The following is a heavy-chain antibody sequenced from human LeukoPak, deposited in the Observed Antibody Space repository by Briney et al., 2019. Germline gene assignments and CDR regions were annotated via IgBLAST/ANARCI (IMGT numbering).Heavy chain of an antibody. D-gene: IGHD3-10*01. CDR3: ARETLATHYGSGIYPNNWFDP. J-gene: IGHJ5*02. CDR1: GGSISSGGYS. Sequence: SETLSLTCAVSGGSISSGGYSWSWIRQPPGKGLEWIGYIYYSGSTYYNPSLKSRVTISVDTSKNQFSLKLSSVTAADTAVYYCARETLATHYGSGIYPNNWFDPWGQGTLVTVSS. V-gene: IGHV4-30-4*07. CDR2: IYYSGST.